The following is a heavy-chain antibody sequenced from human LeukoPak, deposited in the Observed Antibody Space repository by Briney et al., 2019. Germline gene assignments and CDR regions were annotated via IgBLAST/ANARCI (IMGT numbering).Heavy chain of an antibody. J-gene: IGHJ6*02. Sequence: ASVKVSCKASGYTFTSYDINWVRQATGQGLEWMGWMNPNSGNTGYAQKFQGRVTMTRNTSISTAYMELSSLRSEDTAVYYCARWGGDHDQYYYYYYGMDVWGQGTTVTVSS. V-gene: IGHV1-8*01. CDR2: MNPNSGNT. CDR3: ARWGGDHDQYYYYYYGMDV. CDR1: GYTFTSYD. D-gene: IGHD4-17*01.